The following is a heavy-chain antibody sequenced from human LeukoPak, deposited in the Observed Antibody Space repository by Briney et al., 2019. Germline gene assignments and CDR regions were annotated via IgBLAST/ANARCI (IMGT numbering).Heavy chain of an antibody. Sequence: PGGSLRLSCEASGFTLSTYWMNWVRQVPGKGLDWVANINPDGSGKRYVDSVKGRFTIARDNADNSLSLQMNSLRAEDTAVYYCARDGGLWFGELFIDYWGQGTLVTVSS. J-gene: IGHJ4*02. CDR1: GFTLSTYW. CDR3: ARDGGLWFGELFIDY. D-gene: IGHD3-10*01. CDR2: INPDGSGK. V-gene: IGHV3-7*01.